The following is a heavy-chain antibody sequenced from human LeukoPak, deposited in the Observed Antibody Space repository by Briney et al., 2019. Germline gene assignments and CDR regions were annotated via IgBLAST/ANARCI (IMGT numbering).Heavy chain of an antibody. CDR2: IYYRWRT. CDR1: GGSISSYY. Sequence: SETLSLTCTVSGGSISSYYWSWIRQPPGKGLEWIGYIYYRWRTNYNPSLKSRGTISVDTFKNQFSLKLSSVSAADTAVYYCARVFGYSSGWYRGNGFDIWGQGTMVTVSS. D-gene: IGHD6-19*01. CDR3: ARVFGYSSGWYRGNGFDI. J-gene: IGHJ3*02. V-gene: IGHV4-59*01.